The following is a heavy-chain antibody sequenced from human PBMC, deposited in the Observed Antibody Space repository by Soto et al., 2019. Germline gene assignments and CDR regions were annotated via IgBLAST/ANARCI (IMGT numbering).Heavy chain of an antibody. J-gene: IGHJ4*02. D-gene: IGHD3-10*01. V-gene: IGHV3-7*03. CDR3: ARVGLFDGNKPITLEF. Sequence: GGSLRLSCAASGFTFSSFWMSWVRQAPGRGLEWVANINQDATRQSFVDSVEGRFSISRDNAKNSVYLQMNNLRVDDTAVYYCARVGLFDGNKPITLEFWGQGTLVTVSS. CDR2: INQDATRQ. CDR1: GFTFSSFW.